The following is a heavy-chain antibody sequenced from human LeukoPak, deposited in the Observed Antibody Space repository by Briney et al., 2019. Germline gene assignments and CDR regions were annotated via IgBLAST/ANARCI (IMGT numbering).Heavy chain of an antibody. CDR2: ISGSADNT. V-gene: IGHV3-23*01. D-gene: IGHD5-24*01. Sequence: GGSLRLSCAASGFAFDDYGMSWVRQAPGKGLEWVSGISGSADNTYYADSVKGRFTISRDISKNTVYLQMNNLRVDDTAVYYCAKGPKLGDGFHCDYWGQGTLVTVSS. CDR1: GFAFDDYG. CDR3: AKGPKLGDGFHCDY. J-gene: IGHJ4*02.